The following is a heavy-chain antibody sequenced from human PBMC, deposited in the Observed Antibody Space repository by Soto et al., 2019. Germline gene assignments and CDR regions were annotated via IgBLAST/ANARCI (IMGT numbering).Heavy chain of an antibody. CDR3: ARESGSGSYYPFDH. D-gene: IGHD3-10*01. CDR1: GYTFTSYA. V-gene: IGHV1-18*01. CDR2: ISAYNGNT. J-gene: IGHJ4*02. Sequence: QVQLVQSGAEVKKPGASLKVSCKASGYTFTSYAISWVRQAPGQGLEYMGWISAYNGNTDYSQKLQGRVTMTTDTSTSTAYMELRSLRSDDTAVYYSARESGSGSYYPFDHWGQGTLVTVSS.